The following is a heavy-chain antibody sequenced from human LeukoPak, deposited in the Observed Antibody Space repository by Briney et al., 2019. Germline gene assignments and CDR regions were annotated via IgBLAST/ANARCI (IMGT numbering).Heavy chain of an antibody. J-gene: IGHJ4*02. V-gene: IGHV3-7*03. CDR2: IKQDGRDK. Sequence: GGSLRLTCAASGFTFSSYWMNGVRQAPGKGLEWVATIKQDGRDKYYVDSVKGRFTISRDDAKNSLYLQMNSLRVEDTAAYHCVRYFTAVAPTLRLDYWGQGTLVTVSS. CDR1: GFTFSSYW. CDR3: VRYFTAVAPTLRLDY. D-gene: IGHD6-19*01.